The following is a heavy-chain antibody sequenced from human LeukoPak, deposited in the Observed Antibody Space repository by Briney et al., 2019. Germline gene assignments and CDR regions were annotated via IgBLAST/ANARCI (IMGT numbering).Heavy chain of an antibody. J-gene: IGHJ6*03. V-gene: IGHV4-61*02. CDR1: GGSISSGSYY. Sequence: SETLSLTCTVSGGSISSGSYYWSWIRQPAGKGLEWIGRIYTSGSTNYNPSLKSRVTMSVDTSKNQFSLKLSSVTAADTAVYYCAREPYGSGSYPYYYYYMDVWGKGTTVTVSS. CDR2: IYTSGST. D-gene: IGHD3-10*01. CDR3: AREPYGSGSYPYYYYYMDV.